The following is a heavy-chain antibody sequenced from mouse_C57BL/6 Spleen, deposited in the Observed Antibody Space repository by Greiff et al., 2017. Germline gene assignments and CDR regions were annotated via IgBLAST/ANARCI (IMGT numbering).Heavy chain of an antibody. CDR2: ISDGGGYT. D-gene: IGHD1-1*01. CDR3: AREERVLRRYFDY. Sequence: EVKLQESGGGLVKPGGSLKLSCAASGFTFSSYAMSWVRQTPEKRLEWVATISDGGGYTYYPDNVKGRFTISRDNAKNNLYLQMSQLKSEDTAMYYCAREERVLRRYFDYWGQGTTLTVSS. CDR1: GFTFSSYA. J-gene: IGHJ2*01. V-gene: IGHV5-4*01.